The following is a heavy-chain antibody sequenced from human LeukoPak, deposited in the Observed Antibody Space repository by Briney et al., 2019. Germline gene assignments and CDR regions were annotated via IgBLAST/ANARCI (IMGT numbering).Heavy chain of an antibody. CDR1: GFTFSSYW. D-gene: IGHD3-10*01. CDR2: ISSSGSTI. J-gene: IGHJ6*03. V-gene: IGHV3-48*04. Sequence: GGSLRLSCAASGFTFSSYWMSWVRQAPGKGLEWVSYISSSGSTIYYADSVKGRFTISRDNAKNSLYLQMNSLRAEDTAVYYCARVGFGDYYMDVWGKGTTVTISS. CDR3: ARVGFGDYYMDV.